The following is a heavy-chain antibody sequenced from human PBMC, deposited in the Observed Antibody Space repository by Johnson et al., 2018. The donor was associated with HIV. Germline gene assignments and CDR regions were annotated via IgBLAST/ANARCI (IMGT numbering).Heavy chain of an antibody. Sequence: QVQLVESGGGVVQPGRSLRLSCAASGFTFSSYAMHWVRQAPAKGLQWVAVISYDGSDKDYADSVKGRFTISRDSSKNTLYLQMNSLRVEDTAVYYCARERRITGTFGYFRAFDIWGQGTMVTVSS. D-gene: IGHD1-7*01. V-gene: IGHV3-30*04. CDR2: ISYDGSDK. CDR1: GFTFSSYA. CDR3: ARERRITGTFGYFRAFDI. J-gene: IGHJ3*02.